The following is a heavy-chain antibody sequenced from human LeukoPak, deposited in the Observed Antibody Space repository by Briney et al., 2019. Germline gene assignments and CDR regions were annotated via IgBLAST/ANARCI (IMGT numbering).Heavy chain of an antibody. CDR1: GGTFSSYA. V-gene: IGHV1-69*04. J-gene: IGHJ4*02. CDR3: AREGEYCSSTSCYDY. Sequence: SVKVSCKASGGTFSSYAISWVRQAPGQGLEWMGRIIPILGIANYAQKFQGRVTITADKSTSTAYMELSSLRSEDTAVYYCAREGEYCSSTSCYDYWGQGTPVTVSS. D-gene: IGHD2-2*01. CDR2: IIPILGIA.